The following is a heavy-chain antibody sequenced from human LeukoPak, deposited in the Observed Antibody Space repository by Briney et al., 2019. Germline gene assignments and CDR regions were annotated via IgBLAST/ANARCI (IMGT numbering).Heavy chain of an antibody. CDR2: IYYSGST. CDR1: GGSISSYY. CDR3: ARVPAAMDYYYYYMDV. Sequence: SETLSLTCTVSGGSISSYYWSWIRQPPRKGLEWMGYIYYSGSTNYNPSLKSRVTISVDTSKNQFSLKLSSVTAADTAVYYCARVPAAMDYYYYYMDVWGKGTTVTVSS. J-gene: IGHJ6*03. D-gene: IGHD2-2*01. V-gene: IGHV4-59*01.